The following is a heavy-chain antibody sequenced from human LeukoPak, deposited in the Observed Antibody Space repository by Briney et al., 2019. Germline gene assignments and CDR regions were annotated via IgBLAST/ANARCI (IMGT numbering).Heavy chain of an antibody. CDR1: GFTFSSYA. Sequence: GGSLRLSCAASGFTFSSYAMSWVRQAPGKGLEWVSVIYSGGSTDYADSLKGRFTVSRDNSKNTLYLQINSLRVEDTAVYYCVAGAGYSVLDYWGQGTLVTVSS. D-gene: IGHD3-9*01. J-gene: IGHJ4*02. V-gene: IGHV3-53*01. CDR2: IYSGGST. CDR3: VAGAGYSVLDY.